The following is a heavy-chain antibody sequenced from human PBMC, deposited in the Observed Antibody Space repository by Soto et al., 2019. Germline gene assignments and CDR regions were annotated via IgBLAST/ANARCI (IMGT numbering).Heavy chain of an antibody. J-gene: IGHJ6*02. CDR1: GGSISSSSYY. V-gene: IGHV4-39*01. CDR2: IYYSGST. CDR3: ARLQGDAVGATGWYYYGMDV. D-gene: IGHD1-26*01. Sequence: PSDTLSLTCTVSGGSISSSSYYWGGIGQPPGKGLEGIGSIYYSGSTYYNPSLKRRVTISVDTSKNQFSLKLSSVTAADTAVYYCARLQGDAVGATGWYYYGMDVWGQGTTVTVSS.